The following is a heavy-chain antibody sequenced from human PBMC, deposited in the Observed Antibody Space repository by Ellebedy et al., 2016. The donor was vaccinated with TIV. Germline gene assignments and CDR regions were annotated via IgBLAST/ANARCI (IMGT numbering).Heavy chain of an antibody. J-gene: IGHJ4*02. V-gene: IGHV3-15*01. D-gene: IGHD3-10*01. CDR3: TTEEWFGDLNPRGYFDY. CDR1: GFTFSNAW. CDR2: IKSKTDGGTT. Sequence: PGGSLRLSCAASGFTFSNAWMSWVRQAPGKGLEWVGRIKSKTDGGTTDYAAPVKGRFTISRDDSKNTLYLQMNSLKIEDTAVYYCTTEEWFGDLNPRGYFDYWGQGTLVTVSS.